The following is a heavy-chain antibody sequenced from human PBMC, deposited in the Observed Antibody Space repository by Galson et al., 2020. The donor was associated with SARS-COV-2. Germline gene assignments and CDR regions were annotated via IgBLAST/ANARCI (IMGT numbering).Heavy chain of an antibody. Sequence: SETLSLTCTVSGGSISSSSYYWGWIRQPPGKGLEWIGSIYYSGSTYYNPSLKSRVTISVDTSKNQFSLKLSSVTAADTAVYYCARVRGQIPGGNTWSTGSNFDYWGQGTLVTVSS. J-gene: IGHJ4*02. D-gene: IGHD3-10*01. CDR3: ARVRGQIPGGNTWSTGSNFDY. CDR1: GGSISSSSYY. V-gene: IGHV4-39*07. CDR2: IYYSGST.